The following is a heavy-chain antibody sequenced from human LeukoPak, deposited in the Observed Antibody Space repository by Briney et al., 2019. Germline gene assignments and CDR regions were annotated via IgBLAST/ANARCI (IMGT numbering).Heavy chain of an antibody. Sequence: GASVKVSCKASGYTFTSYDINWERQATGQGLEWMGWMNPNSGNTGYAQKFQGRVTMTRNTSISTAYMELSSLRSEDTAVYYCARTQGYCTNGVCSYYFDYWGQGTLVTVSS. CDR1: GYTFTSYD. CDR2: MNPNSGNT. J-gene: IGHJ4*02. CDR3: ARTQGYCTNGVCSYYFDY. D-gene: IGHD2-8*01. V-gene: IGHV1-8*01.